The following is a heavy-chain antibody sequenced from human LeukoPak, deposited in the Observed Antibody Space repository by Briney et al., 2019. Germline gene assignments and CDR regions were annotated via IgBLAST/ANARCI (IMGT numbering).Heavy chain of an antibody. CDR2: IYTSGST. J-gene: IGHJ4*02. D-gene: IGHD4-17*01. Sequence: PSETLSLTCTVSGGSISSGSFYWSWIRQPAGKGLEWIGRIYTSGSTNYNPSLKSRVTISVDTSKNHFSLKLTSVTAADTAVYYCARGPTTVLGYWGQGTLVTVAS. V-gene: IGHV4-61*02. CDR1: GGSISSGSFY. CDR3: ARGPTTVLGY.